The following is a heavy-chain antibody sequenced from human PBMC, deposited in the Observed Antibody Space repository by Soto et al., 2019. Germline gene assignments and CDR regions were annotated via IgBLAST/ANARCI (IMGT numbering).Heavy chain of an antibody. D-gene: IGHD3-9*01. V-gene: IGHV1-69*10. CDR2: IIRILGIA. CDR3: ARAEDDILTGYYDY. J-gene: IGHJ4*02. Sequence: SVKVSCKASGGTFSSYAISWVRQAPGQGLEWMGGIIRILGIANYAQKFQGRVTITADKSTSTAYMELSSLRSEDTAVYYCARAEDDILTGYYDYWGQGTLVTVSS. CDR1: GGTFSSYA.